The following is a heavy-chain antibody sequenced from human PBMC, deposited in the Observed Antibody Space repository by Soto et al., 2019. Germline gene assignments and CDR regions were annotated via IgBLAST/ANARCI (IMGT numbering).Heavy chain of an antibody. Sequence: LRLSCTASGFTFGDYAMSWFRQAPGKGLEWVGFIRSKAYGGTTEYAASVKGRFTISRDDSKSIAYLQMNSLKTEDTAVYYCTRDSRRFLEWLPDYGMDVWGQGTTVTVSS. CDR3: TRDSRRFLEWLPDYGMDV. V-gene: IGHV3-49*03. J-gene: IGHJ6*02. D-gene: IGHD3-3*01. CDR2: IRSKAYGGTT. CDR1: GFTFGDYA.